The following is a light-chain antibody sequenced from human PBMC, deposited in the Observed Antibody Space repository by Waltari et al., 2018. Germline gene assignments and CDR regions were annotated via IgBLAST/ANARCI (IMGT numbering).Light chain of an antibody. V-gene: IGLV2-14*03. CDR1: NSDIGGYNY. CDR3: SSFTSSATWV. J-gene: IGLJ3*02. Sequence: QSALTQPASLSGSPRQSITISCTGTNSDIGGYNYVSWYQHHSRKAPKLMICGVSDRPSGVSNRFSGSKSGNTASLTISELQADDEADYYCSSFTSSATWVFGGGTKLTVL. CDR2: GVS.